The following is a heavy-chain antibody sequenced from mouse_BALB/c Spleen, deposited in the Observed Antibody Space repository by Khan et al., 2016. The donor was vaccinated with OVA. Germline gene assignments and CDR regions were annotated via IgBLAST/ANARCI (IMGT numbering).Heavy chain of an antibody. V-gene: IGHV5-17*02. CDR1: GFTFSSYG. Sequence: EVELVESGGGLVQPGGSRKLSCAASGFTFSSYGMHWVRQAPERGLEWVAYISGDSNTIYYADTVKGRFTISRDNPRNTLFLQMTSLMSEDTAMYYCATSYCYGYYFDYWGPGTTLTVSS. CDR2: ISGDSNTI. J-gene: IGHJ2*01. D-gene: IGHD1-1*01. CDR3: ATSYCYGYYFDY.